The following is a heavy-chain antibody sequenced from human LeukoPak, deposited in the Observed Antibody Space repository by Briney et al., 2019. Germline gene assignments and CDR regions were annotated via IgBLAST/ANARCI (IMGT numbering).Heavy chain of an antibody. CDR1: GFTFSSYG. Sequence: PGGSLRLSCAASGFTFSSYGMHWVRQAPGKGLEWVAVIWYDGSNKYYADSVKGRFTISRDNSKNTLYLQMNSLRAEDTAVYYCASRYCSGGSCYRDDYWGQGTLVTVSS. V-gene: IGHV3-33*01. D-gene: IGHD2-15*01. CDR3: ASRYCSGGSCYRDDY. CDR2: IWYDGSNK. J-gene: IGHJ4*02.